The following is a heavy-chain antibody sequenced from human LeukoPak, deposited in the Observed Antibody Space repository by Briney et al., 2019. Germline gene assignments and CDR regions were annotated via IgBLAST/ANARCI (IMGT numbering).Heavy chain of an antibody. CDR3: AKGDPPPGLDAFDI. D-gene: IGHD3/OR15-3a*01. Sequence: GGSLRLSCAASGFTFSSYGMHWVRQAPGKGLEWVAVISYDGSNKYYADSVKGRFTISRDNSKNTLYLQMNSLRAEDTAVYYCAKGDPPPGLDAFDIWGQGTMDTVSS. CDR1: GFTFSSYG. V-gene: IGHV3-30*18. J-gene: IGHJ3*02. CDR2: ISYDGSNK.